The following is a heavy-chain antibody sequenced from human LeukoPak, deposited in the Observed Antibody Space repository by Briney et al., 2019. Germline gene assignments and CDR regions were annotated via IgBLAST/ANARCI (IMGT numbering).Heavy chain of an antibody. Sequence: ASVKVSCKASGSTFTDYYIHMVREAPGQGLEWVGRINPNTGGPNPAQKFPGRVAMTRDTSISTAYMELSRIRSSGTAVYYCARDHLGGDSKGGYHFDYRGQGTLGTVSS. CDR1: GSTFTDYY. CDR3: ARDHLGGDSKGGYHFDY. V-gene: IGHV1-2*06. J-gene: IGHJ4*02. D-gene: IGHD3-22*01. CDR2: INPNTGGP.